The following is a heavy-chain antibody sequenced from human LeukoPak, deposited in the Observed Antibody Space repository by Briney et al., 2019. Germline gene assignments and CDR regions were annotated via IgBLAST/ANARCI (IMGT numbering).Heavy chain of an antibody. CDR2: IIPIFGTA. D-gene: IGHD3-3*01. CDR3: ASDTYYDFWSGYYSNNWFDP. Sequence: SVEVSCKASGGTFSSYAISWVRQAPGQGLEWMGGIIPIFGTANYAQKFQGRVTITTDESTSTAYMELSSLRSEDTAVYYCASDTYYDFWSGYYSNNWFDPWGQGTLVTVSS. J-gene: IGHJ5*02. CDR1: GGTFSSYA. V-gene: IGHV1-69*05.